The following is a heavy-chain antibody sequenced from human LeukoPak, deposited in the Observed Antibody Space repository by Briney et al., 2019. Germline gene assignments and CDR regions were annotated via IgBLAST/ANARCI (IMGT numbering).Heavy chain of an antibody. D-gene: IGHD1-26*01. CDR3: ARAVGSSESNWFDP. Sequence: SETLSLTCAVSGYSISSGYYWGWIRQPPGKGLEWIGSIYHSGSTYYNPSLKSRVTLSVDTSRNQFSLKLSSVTAADTAVYYCARAVGSSESNWFDPWGRGTLATVSS. V-gene: IGHV4-38-2*01. J-gene: IGHJ5*02. CDR2: IYHSGST. CDR1: GYSISSGYY.